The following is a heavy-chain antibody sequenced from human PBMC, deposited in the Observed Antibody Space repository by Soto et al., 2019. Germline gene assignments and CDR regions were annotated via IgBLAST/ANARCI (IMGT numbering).Heavy chain of an antibody. CDR3: ATGYCSGGSCYFDWFDP. V-gene: IGHV1-24*01. Sequence: ASVKVSCTVSGYTLTELSMHWVRQAPGKGLEWMGGFDPEDGETIYAQKFQGRVTMTEDTSTDTAYMELSSLRSEDTAVYYCATGYCSGGSCYFDWFDPWGQGTLVTVSS. D-gene: IGHD2-15*01. J-gene: IGHJ5*02. CDR2: FDPEDGET. CDR1: GYTLTELS.